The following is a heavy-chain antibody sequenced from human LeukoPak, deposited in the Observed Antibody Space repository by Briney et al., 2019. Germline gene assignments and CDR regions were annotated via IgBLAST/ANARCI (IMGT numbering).Heavy chain of an antibody. V-gene: IGHV1-2*02. CDR2: LNPNSGGT. Sequence: ASVKVSFKASGFTFPGYYMHWVRQAPGQGLGWVGWLNPNSGGTNYAQKLQGRVTMTTDTSTSTAYMELRSLRSDDTAVYYCARGDYYDSSDGNWFDPWGQGTLVTVSS. D-gene: IGHD3-22*01. CDR1: GFTFPGYY. CDR3: ARGDYYDSSDGNWFDP. J-gene: IGHJ5*02.